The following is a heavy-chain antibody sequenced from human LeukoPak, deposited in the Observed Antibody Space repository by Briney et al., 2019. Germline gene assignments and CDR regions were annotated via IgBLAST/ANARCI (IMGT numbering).Heavy chain of an antibody. CDR3: AKDRTPFSYYYYGMDV. CDR1: GFTFSSYG. D-gene: IGHD2-15*01. V-gene: IGHV3-30*18. CDR2: ISYDGSNK. Sequence: GRSLRLSCAASGFTFSSYGMHWVRQAPGRGLEWVAVISYDGSNKYYADSVKGRFTLSRDNSKNTLYLQMNSLRAEDTAVYYCAKDRTPFSYYYYGMDVWGQGTTVTVSS. J-gene: IGHJ6*02.